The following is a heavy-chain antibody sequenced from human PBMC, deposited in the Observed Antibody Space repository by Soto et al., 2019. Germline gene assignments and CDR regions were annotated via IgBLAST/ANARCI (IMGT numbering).Heavy chain of an antibody. Sequence: ASVKVSCKVSGYTLTELSMHWVRQAPGKGLEWMGGFDPEDGETIYAQKFQGRVTMTEDTSTDTAYMELSSLRSEDTAVYYCATDRREDILTGYYPFDYWGQGTLVTVSS. CDR3: ATDRREDILTGYYPFDY. D-gene: IGHD3-9*01. CDR2: FDPEDGET. V-gene: IGHV1-24*01. J-gene: IGHJ4*02. CDR1: GYTLTELS.